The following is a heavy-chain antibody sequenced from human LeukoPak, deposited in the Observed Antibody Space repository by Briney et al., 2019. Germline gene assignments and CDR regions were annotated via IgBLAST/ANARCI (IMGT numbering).Heavy chain of an antibody. CDR3: ARVVDHDYGDYYLDY. CDR1: GFTVNSND. Sequence: GGSLRLSCAASGFTVNSNDMTWVRQAPGKGLEWVSLIYSGGDTYYADSVKGRFTISRDNSKNTLYLQMKSLRAEDTAVYYCARVVDHDYGDYYLDYWGQGTLVTVSS. D-gene: IGHD4-17*01. CDR2: IYSGGDT. J-gene: IGHJ4*02. V-gene: IGHV3-53*01.